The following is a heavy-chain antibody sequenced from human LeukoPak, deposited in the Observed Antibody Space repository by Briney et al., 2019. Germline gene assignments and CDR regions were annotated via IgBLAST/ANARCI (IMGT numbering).Heavy chain of an antibody. J-gene: IGHJ4*02. Sequence: SEALSLTCAVYGGSFSGYYWSWIRQPPGKGLEWIGEINHSGSTNYNPSLKSRVTISVDTSKNQFSLNLSSVTAADTAVYFCARGRYSFGYWGQGTLVTVSS. CDR1: GGSFSGYY. V-gene: IGHV4-34*01. D-gene: IGHD5-18*01. CDR3: ARGRYSFGY. CDR2: INHSGST.